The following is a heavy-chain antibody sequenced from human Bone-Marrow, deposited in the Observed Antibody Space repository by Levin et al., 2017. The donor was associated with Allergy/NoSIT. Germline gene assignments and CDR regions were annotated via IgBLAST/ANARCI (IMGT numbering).Heavy chain of an antibody. CDR2: ISTSGGTA. CDR3: ARVGGVTIYYYGLDV. CDR1: GFTFISNA. J-gene: IGHJ6*02. Sequence: RTSETLSLTCAASGFTFISNAMSWVRQAPGKGLEWVATISTSGGTAYYADSVKGRFTISRDNSRNTMYLHMTILRAEDTAVYYCARVGGVTIYYYGLDVWGQGTTVTVSS. V-gene: IGHV3-23*01. D-gene: IGHD4-17*01.